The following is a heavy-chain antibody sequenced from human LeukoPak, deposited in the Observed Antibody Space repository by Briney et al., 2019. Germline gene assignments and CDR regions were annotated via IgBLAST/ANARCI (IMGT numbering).Heavy chain of an antibody. D-gene: IGHD3-22*01. CDR1: GGSLSSNY. CDR3: ARVWLSSGSYWYFDF. V-gene: IGHV4-4*07. Sequence: PSETLSLTCTVSGGSLSSNYWSWIRQPAGKGLEYIGRIYSSGNTNYNPSLKSRVTMSVDTSKNQFSLLLHSVTAADTAVYYCARVWLSSGSYWYFDFWGRGTLAIVSS. J-gene: IGHJ2*01. CDR2: IYSSGNT.